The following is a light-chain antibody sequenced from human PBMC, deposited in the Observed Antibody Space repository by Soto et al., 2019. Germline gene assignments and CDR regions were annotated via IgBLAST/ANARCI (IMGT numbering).Light chain of an antibody. V-gene: IGKV3-11*01. Sequence: IVLTQSPATLSLSPGESATLSCRAKQTVNTYLSWYQHKPGQAPRLLIYGASNRATVIPARFSGSVSGTDFTLTISSLEPEDSAVYYCQQRYNWLTFGGGTKVEIK. CDR2: GAS. CDR3: QQRYNWLT. J-gene: IGKJ4*01. CDR1: QTVNTY.